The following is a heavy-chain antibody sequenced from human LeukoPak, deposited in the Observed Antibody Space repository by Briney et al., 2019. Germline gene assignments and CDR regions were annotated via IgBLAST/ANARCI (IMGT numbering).Heavy chain of an antibody. CDR3: ARDRRGYDGSRHYYRHFDL. J-gene: IGHJ4*02. CDR2: ISSSSAI. Sequence: GGSLRLSCAASGFTFSNAWMSWVRQAPGKGLEWVSYISSSSAIYYADSVKGRFTISRDNAKNSLYLQMNSLRAEDTAIYYCARDRRGYDGSRHYYRHFDLWGQGTLVTVSS. D-gene: IGHD3-22*01. CDR1: GFTFSNAW. V-gene: IGHV3-69-1*01.